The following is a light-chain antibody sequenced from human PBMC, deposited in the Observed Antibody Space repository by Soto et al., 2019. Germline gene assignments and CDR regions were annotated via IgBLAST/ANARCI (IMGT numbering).Light chain of an antibody. Sequence: DLQMTQSPSSLSASVGDRVTITCQASQDITNYLNWYQQKPGKAPKLLIYDASNLKTGVPSRFTGSGSGTDFTFTISSLQPEDIATYYCQHYGNLPRTFGQGTKVEIK. CDR1: QDITNY. CDR2: DAS. V-gene: IGKV1-33*01. J-gene: IGKJ1*01. CDR3: QHYGNLPRT.